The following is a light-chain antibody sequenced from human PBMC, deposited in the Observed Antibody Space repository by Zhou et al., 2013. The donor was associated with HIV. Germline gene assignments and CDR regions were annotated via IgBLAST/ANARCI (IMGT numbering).Light chain of an antibody. V-gene: IGKV1-39*01. J-gene: IGKJ2*01. CDR3: QQSYSVPPT. CDR1: QSISSS. Sequence: DIQMTQSPLSLSASVGDRVTITCRASQSISSSLNWYQQKPGKAPNLLIHDASSLQSGVPSRFSGSGSGADFTLTINSLQPEDFATYFCQQSYSVPPTFGQGTKLEI. CDR2: DAS.